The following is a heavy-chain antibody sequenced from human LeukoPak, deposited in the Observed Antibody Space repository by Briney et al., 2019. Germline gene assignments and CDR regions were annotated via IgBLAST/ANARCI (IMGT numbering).Heavy chain of an antibody. J-gene: IGHJ5*02. CDR3: ARDLDYYDSTWFDP. V-gene: IGHV4-34*01. CDR2: ITYSGST. D-gene: IGHD3-22*01. Sequence: SETLSLTCAVYGGSFSGYYWGWIRQPPGKGLEWIGSITYSGSTYYNPSLKSRATISVDTSKNQFSLKLISVTAADTAVYYCARDLDYYDSTWFDPWGQGTLVTVSS. CDR1: GGSFSGYY.